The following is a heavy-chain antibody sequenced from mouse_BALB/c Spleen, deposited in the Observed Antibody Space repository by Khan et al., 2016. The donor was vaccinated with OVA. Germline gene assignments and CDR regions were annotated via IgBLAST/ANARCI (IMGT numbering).Heavy chain of an antibody. CDR3: ARVYCGNFDY. J-gene: IGHJ2*01. CDR2: ISDSGNT. Sequence: EVKLVESGPGLVKPSQSLSLTCTVTGYSITSDYAWNWIRQFPGNKLEWMGFISDSGNTNYKPSLKSRISITRDTSKNQLFLQLNSVTTEDTATYYCARVYCGNFDYWGQGTTLTVSS. V-gene: IGHV3-2*02. CDR1: GYSITSDYA. D-gene: IGHD1-1*02.